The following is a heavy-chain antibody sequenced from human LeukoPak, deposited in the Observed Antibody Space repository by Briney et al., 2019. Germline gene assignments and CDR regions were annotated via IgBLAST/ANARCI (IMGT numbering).Heavy chain of an antibody. J-gene: IGHJ6*03. V-gene: IGHV4-31*03. CDR3: ARVNTPYYDYYMDV. CDR2: IYYSGST. Sequence: SQTLSLTCTVSGGSISSGGYYWSWIRPHQGKGLEWIGYIYYSGSTYYNPSIKRRITISVDTTKNQFSLKLSHVTDADTTGYYCARVNTPYYDYYMDVWGKGTMVTVSS. CDR1: GGSISSGGYY.